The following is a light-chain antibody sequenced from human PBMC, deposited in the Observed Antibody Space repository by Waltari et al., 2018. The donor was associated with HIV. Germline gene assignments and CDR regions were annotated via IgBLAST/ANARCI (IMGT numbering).Light chain of an antibody. CDR1: SSDAGGYNS. CDR3: SSYTSTSTVYV. J-gene: IGLJ1*01. V-gene: IGLV2-14*03. Sequence: QSALTQPASVSGSPGQSLTISCTGTSSDAGGYNSVSWYQLHPGKAPKLMIYAVSNRAAGVSNRFSGSKSDNTASLTISGLQAEDEADYYGSSYTSTSTVYVFGTGTEVTVL. CDR2: AVS.